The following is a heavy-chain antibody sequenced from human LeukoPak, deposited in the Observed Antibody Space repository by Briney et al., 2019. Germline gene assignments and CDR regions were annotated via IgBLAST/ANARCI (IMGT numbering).Heavy chain of an antibody. D-gene: IGHD6-19*01. CDR2: IYYSGST. J-gene: IGHJ4*02. Sequence: SETLSLTCTVSGGSISNSYWSWIRQPPGKGLEWIGYIYYSGSTNYNPSLKSRVTISVETAKNQFSLNVCSVSAADTSVYYCARLLVTVAGPCDYWGQGTLVTVSS. CDR1: GGSISNSY. CDR3: ARLLVTVAGPCDY. V-gene: IGHV4-59*08.